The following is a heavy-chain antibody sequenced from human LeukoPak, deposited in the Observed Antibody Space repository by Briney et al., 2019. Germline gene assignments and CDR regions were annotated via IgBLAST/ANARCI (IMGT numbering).Heavy chain of an antibody. CDR1: GGSISSSSYY. Sequence: PSETLSLTCTVSGGSISSSSYYWGWIRQPPGKGLEWIGSIYYSGSTYYNPSLKSRVTISVDTSKNQFSLKLSSVTAADTAVYYCARSPLTGNYGDWFDPWGQGTLVIVSS. CDR3: ARSPLTGNYGDWFDP. V-gene: IGHV4-39*01. D-gene: IGHD3-9*01. CDR2: IYYSGST. J-gene: IGHJ5*02.